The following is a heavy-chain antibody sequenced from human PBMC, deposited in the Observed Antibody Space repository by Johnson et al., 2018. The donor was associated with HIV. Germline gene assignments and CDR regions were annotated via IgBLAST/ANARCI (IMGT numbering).Heavy chain of an antibody. V-gene: IGHV3-43*01. CDR3: AREGGDCSSTSCYQDAFDI. CDR2: ISWDGGST. J-gene: IGHJ3*02. CDR1: GFTFDDYT. D-gene: IGHD2-2*01. Sequence: VESGGVVVQPGGSLRLSCAASGFTFDDYTMHWVRQAPGKGLEWVSLISWDGGSTYYADSVNGRFTISRDNSKNSLYLQMNSLRAEDTAVYDCAREGGDCSSTSCYQDAFDIWGQGTMVTVSS.